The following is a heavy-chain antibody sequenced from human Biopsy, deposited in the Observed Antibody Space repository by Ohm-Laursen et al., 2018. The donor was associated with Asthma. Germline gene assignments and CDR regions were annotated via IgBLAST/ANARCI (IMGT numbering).Heavy chain of an antibody. CDR2: GGSYYDGGLK. CDR3: ARVPVAAAGPYYYGMDV. D-gene: IGHD6-13*01. CDR1: GFTFRSYD. V-gene: IGHV3-30-3*01. Sequence: SLRLSCSAAGFTFRSYDMHWVRQAPGKGLEWVAVGGSYYDGGLKYYADSVNGRFTVSRDDSKNTLYLQMNSLRADDTAVYYCARVPVAAAGPYYYGMDVWGQGTTVTVSS. J-gene: IGHJ6*02.